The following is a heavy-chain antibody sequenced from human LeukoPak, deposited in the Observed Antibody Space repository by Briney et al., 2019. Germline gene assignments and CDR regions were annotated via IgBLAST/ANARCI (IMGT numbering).Heavy chain of an antibody. Sequence: ASVKVSCKASGYTFTSYYMHWVRQAPGQGLEWTGIINPSGGSTSYAQKFQGRVTMTRDMSTSTVYMELSSLRSEDTAVYYCARDGDSNYDPFDYWGQGTLVTVST. D-gene: IGHD4-11*01. CDR1: GYTFTSYY. CDR2: INPSGGST. V-gene: IGHV1-46*01. J-gene: IGHJ4*02. CDR3: ARDGDSNYDPFDY.